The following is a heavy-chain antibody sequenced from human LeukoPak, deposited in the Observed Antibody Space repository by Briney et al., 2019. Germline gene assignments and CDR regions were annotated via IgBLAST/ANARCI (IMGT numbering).Heavy chain of an antibody. J-gene: IGHJ4*02. D-gene: IGHD6-13*01. Sequence: GGSLRLPRAASGFTFSSYAMSWVRQAPGKGLEWVSGISGSGSGTYYPDSVKGRFTISRDNSKNTLYLQMNSLRAEDTAVYYCAKGGIAAAGTSFYFDYWGQGTLVTVSS. CDR2: ISGSGSGT. V-gene: IGHV3-23*01. CDR3: AKGGIAAAGTSFYFDY. CDR1: GFTFSSYA.